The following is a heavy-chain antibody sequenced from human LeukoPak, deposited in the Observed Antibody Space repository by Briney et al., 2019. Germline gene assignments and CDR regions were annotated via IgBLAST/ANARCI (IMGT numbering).Heavy chain of an antibody. J-gene: IGHJ6*03. D-gene: IGHD2-2*01. CDR1: GYTFAGYG. V-gene: IGHV1-18*01. CDR2: ISPHNGNT. CDR3: ARGCSSTTCYYMDV. Sequence: ASVTVSCKPSGYTFAGYGIGWVRQAPGQGLESMGWISPHNGNTNYAQKFQGRVTMTTDTSTSTAYMELRSLTSDDTAVYYCARGCSSTTCYYMDVWGKGTTVTVSS.